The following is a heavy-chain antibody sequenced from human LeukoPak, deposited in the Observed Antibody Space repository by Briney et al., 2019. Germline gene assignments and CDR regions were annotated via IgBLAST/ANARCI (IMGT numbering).Heavy chain of an antibody. V-gene: IGHV1-2*02. D-gene: IGHD6-13*01. CDR3: ALLFSSTWYRFDS. Sequence: ASVKVSCKASGYTFTDYYIHWVRQAPGQGLERMGWVNPNSGDTNHAHKFQGRVTMTSDTSISTAYMDLNRVRSDDTAVYYCALLFSSTWYRFDSWGQGTLVTVSS. J-gene: IGHJ4*02. CDR1: GYTFTDYY. CDR2: VNPNSGDT.